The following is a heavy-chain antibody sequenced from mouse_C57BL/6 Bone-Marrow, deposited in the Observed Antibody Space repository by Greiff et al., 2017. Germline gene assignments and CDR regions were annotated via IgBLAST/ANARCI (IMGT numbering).Heavy chain of an antibody. D-gene: IGHD2-5*01. CDR2: ISAGGSYT. CDR1: GFNFSSYA. Sequence: DVHLVESGGGLVKPGGSLKLSCAASGFNFSSYAMSWVRQTPEQRLEWVATISAGGSYTYYPDNVKGRFTISRNNAKTNLYLQMSHLKTEDTAMYDCARVYSKYVVYAMDYWGQGTSVTVSS. CDR3: ARVYSKYVVYAMDY. J-gene: IGHJ4*01. V-gene: IGHV5-4*01.